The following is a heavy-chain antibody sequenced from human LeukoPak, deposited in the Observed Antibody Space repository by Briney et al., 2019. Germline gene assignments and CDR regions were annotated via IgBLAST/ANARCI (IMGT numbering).Heavy chain of an antibody. CDR2: TSYDGSNK. CDR3: ARATNYYYDSSGYAPDFDY. V-gene: IGHV3-30*04. Sequence: GGSLRLSRAASGFTFSSYSMHWVRRAPGKGLEWVALTSYDGSNKYHADSVKGRFTISRDNSKNTLYLQMNSLRAEDTAVYYCARATNYYYDSSGYAPDFDYWGQGTLVTAS. D-gene: IGHD3-22*01. J-gene: IGHJ4*02. CDR1: GFTFSSYS.